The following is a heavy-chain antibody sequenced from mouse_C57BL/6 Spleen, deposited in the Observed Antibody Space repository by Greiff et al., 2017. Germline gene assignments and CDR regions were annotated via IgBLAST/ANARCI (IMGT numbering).Heavy chain of an antibody. D-gene: IGHD1-1*01. CDR1: GYAFSSSW. CDR2: IYPGDGDT. V-gene: IGHV1-82*01. CDR3: VTTVVEDFDY. J-gene: IGHJ2*01. Sequence: QVQLQQSGPELVKPGASVKISCKASGYAFSSSWMNWVKQRPGKGLEWIGRIYPGDGDTNYNGKFKGKATLTADKSSSTAYMQLSSLTSEDSAVYFCVTTVVEDFDYWGQGTTLTVSS.